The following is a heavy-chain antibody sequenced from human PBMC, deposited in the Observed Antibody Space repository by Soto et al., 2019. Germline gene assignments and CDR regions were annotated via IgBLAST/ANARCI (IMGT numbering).Heavy chain of an antibody. Sequence: ASVKVSCKASGYTFTSYGISWVRQAPGQGLEWMGWISAYNGNTNYAQKLQGRVTMTTDTSTSTAYMELRSLRSDDTAVYYCASFMITFGGVIVGPFDYWGQGTLVTVSS. CDR3: ASFMITFGGVIVGPFDY. J-gene: IGHJ4*02. CDR1: GYTFTSYG. CDR2: ISAYNGNT. D-gene: IGHD3-16*02. V-gene: IGHV1-18*01.